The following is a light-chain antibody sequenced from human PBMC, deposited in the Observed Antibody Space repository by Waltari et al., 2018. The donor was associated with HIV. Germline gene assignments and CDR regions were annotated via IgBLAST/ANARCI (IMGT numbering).Light chain of an antibody. CDR1: QSVSSN. J-gene: IGKJ2*01. Sequence: EIMMTQSPATLSVSPGERVTLSCRASQSVSSNLAWYQQKPGQAPRLLIFGASNRATGIPARFSGSGSGTEFTLTISSLQSEDFAVYSCQQYNNWPGTFGPGPSWRSN. CDR2: GAS. V-gene: IGKV3-15*01. CDR3: QQYNNWPGT.